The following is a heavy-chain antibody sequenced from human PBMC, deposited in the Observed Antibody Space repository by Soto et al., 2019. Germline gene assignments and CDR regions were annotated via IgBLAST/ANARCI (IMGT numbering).Heavy chain of an antibody. V-gene: IGHV4-34*01. CDR3: ARDGYPKEYCSGGSCYRPNWFDP. Sequence: QVQLQQWGAGLLKPSETLSLTCAVYGGSFSGYYWSWIRQPPGKGLEWIGEINHSGSTNYNPSLKSRVTLSVDTSTNQFSLKLSSVTAADTAVYYCARDGYPKEYCSGGSCYRPNWFDPWGQGTLVTVSS. CDR2: INHSGST. CDR1: GGSFSGYY. D-gene: IGHD2-15*01. J-gene: IGHJ5*02.